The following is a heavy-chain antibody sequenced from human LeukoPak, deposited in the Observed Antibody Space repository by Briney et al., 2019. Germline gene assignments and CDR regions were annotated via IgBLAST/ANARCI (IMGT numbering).Heavy chain of an antibody. CDR2: IKHKAHSYTT. J-gene: IGHJ4*02. Sequence: GGSLRLSCAASGFTFSDHYMDWVRQAPGKGLEWVGRIKHKAHSYTTEYAASVKGRFTISRDDSKSSLYLQMNSLKIEDTAVYYCAQFAKGGWGQGTLVTVSS. CDR1: GFTFSDHY. CDR3: AQFAKGG. D-gene: IGHD2-21*01. V-gene: IGHV3-72*01.